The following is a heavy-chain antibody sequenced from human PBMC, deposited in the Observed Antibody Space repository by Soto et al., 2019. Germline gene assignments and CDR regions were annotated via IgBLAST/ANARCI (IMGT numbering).Heavy chain of an antibody. J-gene: IGHJ4*02. CDR2: IYYSGST. CDR3: ARLESGYDSIDY. D-gene: IGHD5-12*01. Sequence: QLQLQESGPGLVKPSETLSLTCTVSGGSISSSSYYWGWIRQPPGKGLEWIGSIYYSGSTYYNPSLKSRVTISVDTSKNQFSLKLSSVTAADTAVYYCARLESGYDSIDYWGQGTQVTVSS. CDR1: GGSISSSSYY. V-gene: IGHV4-39*01.